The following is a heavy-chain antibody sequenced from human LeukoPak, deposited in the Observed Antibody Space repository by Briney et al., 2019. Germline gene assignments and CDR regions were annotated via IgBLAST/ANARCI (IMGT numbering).Heavy chain of an antibody. D-gene: IGHD5-24*01. CDR1: GFTFDGYS. Sequence: PGGSLRLSCAASGFTFDGYSMNWVRQPPGKGLEWVASISMSGRYIHYARSVRGRFTISRDNGRNSVYLQMTGLRIEDTATYFCARWLDGYTRLDYWGRGVLVTV. CDR3: ARWLDGYTRLDY. CDR2: ISMSGRYI. J-gene: IGHJ4*02. V-gene: IGHV3-21*01.